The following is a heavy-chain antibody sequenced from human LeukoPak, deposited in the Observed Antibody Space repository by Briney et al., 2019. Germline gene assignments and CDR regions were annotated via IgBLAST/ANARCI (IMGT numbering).Heavy chain of an antibody. V-gene: IGHV3-30-3*01. D-gene: IGHD6-19*01. CDR3: ARSSGPEGPFDY. CDR1: GFTFSSYA. J-gene: IGHJ4*02. Sequence: SGGSLRLSCAASGFTFSSYAMHWVRQAPGKGLEWVAVISYDGSNKYYADSVKGRFTISRDNSKNTLYLQMNSLRAEDTAVYYCARSSGPEGPFDYWGQGTLVTVSS. CDR2: ISYDGSNK.